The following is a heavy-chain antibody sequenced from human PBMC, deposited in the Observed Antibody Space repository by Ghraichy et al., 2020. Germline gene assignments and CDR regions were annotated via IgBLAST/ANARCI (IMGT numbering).Heavy chain of an antibody. V-gene: IGHV4-39*01. CDR2: IYFGGST. D-gene: IGHD2/OR15-2a*01. J-gene: IGHJ4*02. CDR3: VSDLTYTRQLYD. CDR1: GGSISSSSYY. Sequence: SETLSLTCTVSGGSISSSSYYWGWIRQPPGKGLEWIGNIYFGGSTYYNPSLKSRVTISADASKNPFSLKMRSVTAADTAVYYCVSDLTYTRQLYDWGQGTMVTVSS.